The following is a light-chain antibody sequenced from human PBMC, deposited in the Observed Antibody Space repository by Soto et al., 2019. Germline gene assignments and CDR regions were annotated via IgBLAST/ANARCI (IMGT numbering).Light chain of an antibody. J-gene: IGLJ1*01. CDR2: EVS. CDR3: SSYTSNNTPFV. CDR1: SSDVGNYIY. V-gene: IGLV2-14*01. Sequence: QSVLTQPASVSGSPGQSITISCTGTSSDVGNYIYVSWFQHHPGKAPKLMIYEVSNRPSGVSNRFSASKSGNTASLTISGLQAEDEADYYRSSYTSNNTPFVFGTGTKVTVL.